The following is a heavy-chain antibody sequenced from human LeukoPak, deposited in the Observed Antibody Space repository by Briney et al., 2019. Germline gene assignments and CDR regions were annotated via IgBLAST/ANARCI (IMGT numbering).Heavy chain of an antibody. CDR2: INHSGST. D-gene: IGHD6-13*01. J-gene: IGHJ6*02. CDR1: SGSFSGYY. CDR3: ARGYSSSFSSGPMDV. V-gene: IGHV4-34*01. Sequence: PSETLSLTCAVYSGSFSGYYWSWIRQPPGKGLEWIGEINHSGSTNYNPSLKSRVTISVDTSKNQFSLKLSSATAADTAVYYCARGYSSSFSSGPMDVWGQGITVTVSS.